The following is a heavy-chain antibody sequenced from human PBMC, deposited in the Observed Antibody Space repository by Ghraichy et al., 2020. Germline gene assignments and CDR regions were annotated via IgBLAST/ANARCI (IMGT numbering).Heavy chain of an antibody. CDR1: GGSISGYS. V-gene: IGHV4-4*07. J-gene: IGHJ5*02. CDR2: IYSGGTT. D-gene: IGHD5-18*01. Sequence: SETLSLTCTVSGGSISGYSFSWIRQPAGRGLEWIGRIYSGGTTNYNPSLHGRVTMSVDTSKNQLSLNLTSVTAADTAVYYCARATRGYAYEVNRRYWFDPWGVGTLVPDSS. CDR3: ARATRGYAYEVNRRYWFDP.